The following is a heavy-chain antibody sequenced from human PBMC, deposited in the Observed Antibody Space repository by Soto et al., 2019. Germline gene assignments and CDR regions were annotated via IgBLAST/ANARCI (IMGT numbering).Heavy chain of an antibody. CDR1: GFAFSTYA. D-gene: IGHD6-13*01. CDR2: ISGSGGSS. J-gene: IGHJ6*02. CDR3: AKVTKRAAAGRYEYYKYGMDV. Sequence: GGSLRLSCAAAGFAFSTYAMTWVRRAPGKGLEWVSVISGSGGSSYYAASVKGRFTISRDNSKNTLFLQMNGLRAEDTAVYYCAKVTKRAAAGRYEYYKYGMDVWGQGTTVTVSS. V-gene: IGHV3-23*01.